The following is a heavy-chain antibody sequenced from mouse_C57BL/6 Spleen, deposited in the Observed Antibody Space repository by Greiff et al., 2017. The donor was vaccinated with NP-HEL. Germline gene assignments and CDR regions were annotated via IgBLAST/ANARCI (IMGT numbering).Heavy chain of an antibody. CDR1: GYTFTSYW. Sequence: VQLQQSGAELVKPGASVTMSCKASGYTFTSYWITWVKQRPGQGLEWIGDIYPGSGSTNYNEKFKSKATLTVDTSSSTAYMQLSSLTSEDSAVYYCARDDYDGEYAMDYWGQGTSVTVSS. J-gene: IGHJ4*01. D-gene: IGHD2-4*01. V-gene: IGHV1-55*01. CDR2: IYPGSGST. CDR3: ARDDYDGEYAMDY.